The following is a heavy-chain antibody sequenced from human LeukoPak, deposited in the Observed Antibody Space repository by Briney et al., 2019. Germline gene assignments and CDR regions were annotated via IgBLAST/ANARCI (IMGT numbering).Heavy chain of an antibody. CDR3: ARALAAADKYYFDY. CDR2: IYSGGST. J-gene: IGHJ4*02. CDR1: EFTFSTYS. Sequence: PGGSLRLSCAASEFTFSTYSMNWVRQAPGKGLEWVSVIYSGGSTYYADSVKGRFTISRDNSKNTLYLQMNSLRAEDTAVYYCARALAAADKYYFDYWGQGTLVTVSS. D-gene: IGHD6-13*01. V-gene: IGHV3-66*01.